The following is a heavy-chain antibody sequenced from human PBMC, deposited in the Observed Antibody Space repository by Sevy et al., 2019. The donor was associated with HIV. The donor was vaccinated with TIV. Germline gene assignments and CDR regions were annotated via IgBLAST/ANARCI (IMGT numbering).Heavy chain of an antibody. J-gene: IGHJ4*02. Sequence: SETLSLTCSVSGGSIRSSSYYWGWIRQPPGRGLEWMGSIYYSGSTYDNPSLKSRVTISVDTSKNQFSLKLSSVTAADTAVYYCARLLYDRSGYYYFNSWGQGTLVTVSS. D-gene: IGHD3-22*01. CDR1: GGSIRSSSYY. CDR2: IYYSGST. V-gene: IGHV4-39*01. CDR3: ARLLYDRSGYYYFNS.